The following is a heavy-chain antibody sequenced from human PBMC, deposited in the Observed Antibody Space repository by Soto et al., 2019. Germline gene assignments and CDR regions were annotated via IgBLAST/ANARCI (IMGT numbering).Heavy chain of an antibody. J-gene: IGHJ6*02. CDR3: ACIFSGGYSYGFYYDGMDV. D-gene: IGHD5-18*01. CDR1: GGSISSSSYY. Sequence: SETLSLTCSVSGGSISSSSYYWGWIRQPPGKGLEWIGSIFYSGSTYYNPSLKSRVTISVDTSKNQFSLKLASVTAADTAVYYCACIFSGGYSYGFYYDGMDVRGQGTTVTVS. CDR2: IFYSGST. V-gene: IGHV4-39*01.